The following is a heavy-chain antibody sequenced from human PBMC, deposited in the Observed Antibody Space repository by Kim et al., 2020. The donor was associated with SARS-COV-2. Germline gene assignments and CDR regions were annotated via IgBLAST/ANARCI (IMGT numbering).Heavy chain of an antibody. J-gene: IGHJ4*02. D-gene: IGHD6-19*01. V-gene: IGHV3-30*18. Sequence: GGSLRLSCAASGFTFSSYGMHWVRQAPGKGLEWVAVISYDGSNKYYADSVKGRFTISRDNSKNTLYLQMNSLRAEDTAVYYCAKDYEQQLAYSSGWFFDYWGQGTLVTVSS. CDR2: ISYDGSNK. CDR3: AKDYEQQLAYSSGWFFDY. CDR1: GFTFSSYG.